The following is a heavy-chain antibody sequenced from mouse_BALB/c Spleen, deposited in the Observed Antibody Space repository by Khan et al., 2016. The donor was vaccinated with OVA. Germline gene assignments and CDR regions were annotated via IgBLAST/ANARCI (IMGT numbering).Heavy chain of an antibody. V-gene: IGHV5-9*02. CDR1: GFAFNSYD. D-gene: IGHD2-10*01. J-gene: IGHJ3*01. Sequence: EVELVESGGGLVKPGGSLKLSCEVSGFAFNSYDMSWVRQTPEKRLEWVATISSTGTYNYYPDSVKGRFTISRDTAKNTLYLQMSSLRSEDTALYYCTRPSYYGNPWFTYWGQGTLVTVSA. CDR2: ISSTGTYN. CDR3: TRPSYYGNPWFTY.